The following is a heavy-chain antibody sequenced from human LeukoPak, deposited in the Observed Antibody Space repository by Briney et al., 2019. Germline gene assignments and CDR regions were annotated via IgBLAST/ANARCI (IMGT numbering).Heavy chain of an antibody. D-gene: IGHD1-7*01. CDR2: ITSSSSYI. CDR3: ASGRNVGITGTTGAFDI. V-gene: IGHV3-21*01. Sequence: GGSLRLSCAASGFTFSSYSMNWVRQAPGKGLEWVSSITSSSSYIYYADSVKGRFTISRDNAKNSLYLQTNSLGDEDTAVYYCASGRNVGITGTTGAFDIWGQGTMVTVSS. CDR1: GFTFSSYS. J-gene: IGHJ3*02.